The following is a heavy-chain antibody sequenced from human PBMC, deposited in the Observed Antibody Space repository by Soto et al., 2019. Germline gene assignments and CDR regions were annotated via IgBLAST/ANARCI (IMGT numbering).Heavy chain of an antibody. CDR1: GFTFSSYA. CDR2: ISYDGSNK. Sequence: GGSLRLSCAASGFTFSSYAMHWVRQAPGKGLEWVAVISYDGSNKYYADSVKGRFTISRDNSKNTLYLQMNSLRAEDTAVYYCARDLSGGYNYDYYYYYGMDVWGQGTTVTVSS. V-gene: IGHV3-30-3*01. D-gene: IGHD5-12*01. J-gene: IGHJ6*02. CDR3: ARDLSGGYNYDYYYYYGMDV.